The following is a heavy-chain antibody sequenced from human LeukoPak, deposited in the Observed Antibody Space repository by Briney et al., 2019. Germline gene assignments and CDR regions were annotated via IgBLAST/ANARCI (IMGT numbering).Heavy chain of an antibody. CDR1: GFTFSSYW. J-gene: IGHJ4*02. D-gene: IGHD1-26*01. CDR3: ARWRVFSGSYQYFDY. Sequence: PGGSLRLSCAASGFTFSSYWMSWVRQAPGKGLEWVANIKQDGSEKYYVDSVKGRFTISRDNAKNSLYLQMNSLRAEDTALYYCARWRVFSGSYQYFDYWGQGTLVTVSS. CDR2: IKQDGSEK. V-gene: IGHV3-7*03.